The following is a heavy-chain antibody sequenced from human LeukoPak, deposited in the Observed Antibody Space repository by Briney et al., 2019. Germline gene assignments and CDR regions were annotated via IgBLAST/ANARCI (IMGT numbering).Heavy chain of an antibody. V-gene: IGHV3-23*01. D-gene: IGHD3-10*01. CDR2: ISGSGGST. CDR1: GFTFSSYA. J-gene: IGHJ6*03. CDR3: AKDLGSYYYYYMDV. Sequence: TGGSLRLSCAASGFTFSSYAMSWVRQAPGKGLEWVSAISGSGGSTYYADSVKGRFTISRDNSKNTLYLQMNSLRAEDTAVYYCAKDLGSYYYYYMDVWGKGITVTVSS.